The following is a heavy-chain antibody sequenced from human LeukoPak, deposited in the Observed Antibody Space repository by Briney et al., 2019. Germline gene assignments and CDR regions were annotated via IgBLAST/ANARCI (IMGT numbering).Heavy chain of an antibody. V-gene: IGHV3-64D*06. CDR3: ARWVDTTMINDY. CDR2: INNNGGTR. J-gene: IGHJ4*02. D-gene: IGHD5-18*01. Sequence: GGSLRPSCLAAGFTFTTITMQWGRQAPGEGRGYVSAINNNGGTRDYADSVKGRFTISRDNSKNTLYLQMSSLRPEYTALYYCARWVDTTMINDYWGQGTLVTVSS. CDR1: GFTFTTIT.